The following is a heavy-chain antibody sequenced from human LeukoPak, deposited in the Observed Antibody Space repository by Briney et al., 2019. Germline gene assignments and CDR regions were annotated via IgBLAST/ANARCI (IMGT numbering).Heavy chain of an antibody. D-gene: IGHD3-10*01. V-gene: IGHV3-7*04. CDR1: GFIFGNYW. Sequence: GGSLRLSCAASGFIFGNYWMSWVRQAPGKGLEWVANIKQDGGEKYYVDSVTGRFTISRDNAKNSLYPQMNTLRADDTAVYYCARDDNYGSDYWGQGTLVTVSS. CDR2: IKQDGGEK. CDR3: ARDDNYGSDY. J-gene: IGHJ4*02.